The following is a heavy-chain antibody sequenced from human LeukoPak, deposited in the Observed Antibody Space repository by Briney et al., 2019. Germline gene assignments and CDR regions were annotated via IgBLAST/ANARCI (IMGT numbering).Heavy chain of an antibody. CDR1: GFTFDDYA. CDR3: AKALRPLTIVTKMNYMDV. D-gene: IGHD4-11*01. V-gene: IGHV3-9*03. CDR2: ISWNSGSI. J-gene: IGHJ6*03. Sequence: PGRSLRLSCAASGFTFDDYAMHWVRQAPGKCLEWVSRISWNSGSIGYADSVKGRFTISRDNAENSLYLQMNSLRAEDMALYYCAKALRPLTIVTKMNYMDVWGKGTTVTVSS.